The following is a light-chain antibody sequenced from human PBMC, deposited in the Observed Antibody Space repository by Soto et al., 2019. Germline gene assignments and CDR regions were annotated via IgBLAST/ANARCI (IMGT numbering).Light chain of an antibody. CDR2: GAF. J-gene: IGKJ1*01. Sequence: EIVLTQSPGTLSLSPGERATLSCRASLSVSSELAWYQQKSGQAPRLLLYGAFSRATGIPDRFSGSGSGTDFTLTIRRLEPEDFAVYYCRHYGSSRTVGQGTKVEIK. CDR3: RHYGSSRT. CDR1: LSVSSE. V-gene: IGKV3-20*01.